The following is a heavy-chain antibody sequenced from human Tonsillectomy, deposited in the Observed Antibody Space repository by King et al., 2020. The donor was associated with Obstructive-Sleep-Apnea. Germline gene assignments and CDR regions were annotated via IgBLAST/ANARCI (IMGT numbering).Heavy chain of an antibody. J-gene: IGHJ4*02. CDR1: GFTFSSYG. CDR3: AKGLRVEYYDSSGPFDY. V-gene: IGHV3-30*18. D-gene: IGHD3-22*01. CDR2: ISYDGSNK. Sequence: VQLVESVGGVVQPGRSLRLSCAASGFTFSSYGMHWVRQAPGKGLEWVAVISYDGSNKYYADSVKGRFTISRDNSKNTLYLQMNSLRAEDTAVYYCAKGLRVEYYDSSGPFDYWGQGTLVTVSS.